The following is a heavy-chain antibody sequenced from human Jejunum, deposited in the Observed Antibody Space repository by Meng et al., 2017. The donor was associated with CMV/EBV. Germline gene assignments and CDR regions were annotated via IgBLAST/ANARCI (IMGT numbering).Heavy chain of an antibody. Sequence: VQLQGPGPGLVKPSETRSLTCTVSGGSVNNYYWSWIRQSAGKGLEWIGRFYSSDTYNYHPSLDSRVTMSLDTSKNQFSLNLRSVTAADTAVYYCGRGQGRELINHWGQGTLVTASS. D-gene: IGHD1-7*01. CDR2: FYSSDTY. CDR1: GGSVNNYY. V-gene: IGHV4-4*07. J-gene: IGHJ4*02. CDR3: GRGQGRELINH.